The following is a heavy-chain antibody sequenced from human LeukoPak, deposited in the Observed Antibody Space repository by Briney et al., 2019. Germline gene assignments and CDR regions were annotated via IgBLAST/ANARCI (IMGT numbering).Heavy chain of an antibody. Sequence: GGSLRLSCAASGFTFSSHWMSWVRHTPGKGLEWVANIKQDGSTKYYRDSVRGRFTISRDNAQNSLYLQMNSLRAEDTAVYYCAKGDYYDSSVVYWGQGTLVTVSS. V-gene: IGHV3-7*03. D-gene: IGHD3-22*01. CDR3: AKGDYYDSSVVY. CDR1: GFTFSSHW. CDR2: IKQDGSTK. J-gene: IGHJ4*02.